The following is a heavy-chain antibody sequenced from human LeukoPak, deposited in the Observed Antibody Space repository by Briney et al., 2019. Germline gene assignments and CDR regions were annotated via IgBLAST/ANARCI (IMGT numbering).Heavy chain of an antibody. J-gene: IGHJ5*02. V-gene: IGHV4-4*02. CDR2: IYNSGST. Sequence: GSLRLSCAASGFTFSNYWMTWVRQPPGKGLEWVGSIYNSGSTYYYPSLTSQVLVSLDTSNNQFSLRLTSVTAADTAVYYCARDTGQYAPGTPGFTRFDPWGQGTLVTVSS. CDR3: ARDTGQYAPGTPGFTRFDP. CDR1: GFTFSNYW. D-gene: IGHD3-10*01.